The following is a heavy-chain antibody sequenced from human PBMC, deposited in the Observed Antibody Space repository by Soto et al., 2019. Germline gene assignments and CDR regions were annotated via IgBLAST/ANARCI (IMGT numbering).Heavy chain of an antibody. V-gene: IGHV3-11*01. CDR2: ISTSGSST. CDR1: GFSFSDYY. CDR3: ANLAKNYYHYMDV. Sequence: QVQLVESGGGLVKPGGSLRLSCAASGFSFSDYYMSWIRQAPGKGLEWVSLISTSGSSTDYAESVKGRFTISRDNAKNSLSLQMNSLRAEDTAVYYCANLAKNYYHYMDVWGKGTTVTVSS. J-gene: IGHJ6*03. D-gene: IGHD1-26*01.